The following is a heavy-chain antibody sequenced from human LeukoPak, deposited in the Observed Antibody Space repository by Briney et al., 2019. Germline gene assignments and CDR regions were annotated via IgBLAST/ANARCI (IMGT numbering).Heavy chain of an antibody. D-gene: IGHD3-10*01. Sequence: PGGSLRLSCAASGFTFSSYAMSWVRQAPGKGLEWVSAISGSGGSTYYADSVKGRFTISRDNSKNTLYLQMNSLRAEDTAVYYCAKGGGEVFGGSGSYYTGPPFDYWGQGTLVTVSS. CDR2: ISGSGGST. CDR1: GFTFSSYA. CDR3: AKGGGEVFGGSGSYYTGPPFDY. V-gene: IGHV3-23*01. J-gene: IGHJ4*02.